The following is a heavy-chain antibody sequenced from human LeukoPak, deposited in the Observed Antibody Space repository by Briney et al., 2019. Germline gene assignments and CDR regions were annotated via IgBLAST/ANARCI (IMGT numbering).Heavy chain of an antibody. J-gene: IGHJ4*02. CDR1: GGSISSYY. CDR3: ARLIGSSTVADY. D-gene: IGHD1-14*01. CDR2: IYYSGST. Sequence: SETLSLTCTVSGGSISSYYWSWIRQPPGKGLEWIGYIYYSGSTNYNPSLKSRVTISVDTSKNQFSLKLSSVTAADTAVYYCARLIGSSTVADYWGQGTLVTVSS. V-gene: IGHV4-59*01.